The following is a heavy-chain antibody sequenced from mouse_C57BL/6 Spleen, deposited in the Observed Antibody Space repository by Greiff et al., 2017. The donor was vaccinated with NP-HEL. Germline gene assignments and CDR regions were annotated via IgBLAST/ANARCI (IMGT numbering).Heavy chain of an antibody. CDR3: ARDGANWDDWYFDV. CDR2: ISDGGSYT. V-gene: IGHV5-4*01. D-gene: IGHD4-1*01. CDR1: GFTFSSYA. J-gene: IGHJ1*03. Sequence: EVKLVESGGGLVKPGGSLKLSCAASGFTFSSYAMSWVRQTPEKRLEWVATISDGGSYTYYPDNVKGRFTISRDNAKNNLYLQMSHLKSEDTAMYYCARDGANWDDWYFDVWGTGTTVTVSS.